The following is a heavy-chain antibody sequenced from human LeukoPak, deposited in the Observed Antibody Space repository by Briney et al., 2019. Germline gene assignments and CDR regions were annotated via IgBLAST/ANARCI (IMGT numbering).Heavy chain of an antibody. CDR1: GFTFTNNF. Sequence: PGGSLRLSCAASGFTFTNNFMSWVRQVPGKGVEWVANIKQDGSETTYADSVRGRFTIFRDNAKDSVYLQMNSLRAEDSATYYCVREGFYFFDFWGQGTLVTVSS. CDR3: VREGFYFFDF. V-gene: IGHV3-7*01. J-gene: IGHJ4*01. CDR2: IKQDGSET.